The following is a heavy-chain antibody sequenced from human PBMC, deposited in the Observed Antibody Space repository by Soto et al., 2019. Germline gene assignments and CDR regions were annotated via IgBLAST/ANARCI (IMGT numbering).Heavy chain of an antibody. CDR1: GFTFSSYS. V-gene: IGHV3-48*02. CDR3: AREPGALYGMDV. CDR2: ISSSSSTI. Sequence: EVQLVESGGGLVQPGGSLRLSCAASGFTFSSYSMNWVRQAPGKGLEWVSYISSSSSTIYYADSVKGRFTISRDNAKNSLDLQMNSLRDEDTAVYYCAREPGALYGMDVWGQGTTVTVSS. J-gene: IGHJ6*02. D-gene: IGHD4-17*01.